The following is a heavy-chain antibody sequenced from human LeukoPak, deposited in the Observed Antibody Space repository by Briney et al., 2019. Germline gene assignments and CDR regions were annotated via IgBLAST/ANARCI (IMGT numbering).Heavy chain of an antibody. D-gene: IGHD6-6*01. V-gene: IGHV4-34*01. CDR3: ARVVNSSSRVDY. CDR1: GGSFSGYY. CDR2: INHSGST. Sequence: SETLSLTCAVYGGSFSGYYWSWIRQPPGKGLEWIGEINHSGSTNYNPSLKSRVTISVDTSKNQFPLKLSSVTAADTAVCYCARVVNSSSRVDYWGQGTLVTVSS. J-gene: IGHJ4*02.